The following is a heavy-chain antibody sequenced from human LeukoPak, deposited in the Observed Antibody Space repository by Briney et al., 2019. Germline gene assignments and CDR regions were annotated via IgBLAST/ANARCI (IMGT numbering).Heavy chain of an antibody. CDR1: GFTFSTYW. CDR2: ITGSGGNT. D-gene: IGHD6-13*01. CDR3: AKAASSSWPSYYYGMDV. J-gene: IGHJ6*02. V-gene: IGHV3-23*01. Sequence: GGSLRLSCAASGFTFSTYWMSWLRQAPGKGLEWVSVITGSGGNTYYADSVKGRFTISKDNSKNTVYLQMSSLRVDDTAVYYCAKAASSSWPSYYYGMDVWGQGTTVTVSS.